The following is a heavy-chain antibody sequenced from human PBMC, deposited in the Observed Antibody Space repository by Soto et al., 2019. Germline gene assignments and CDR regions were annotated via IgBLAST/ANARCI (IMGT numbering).Heavy chain of an antibody. CDR3: ARGRDSSGLDAFDI. Sequence: GGSLRLSCAASGSTFSSYEMNWVRQAPGKGLEWVSYISSSGSTIYYADSVKGRFTISRDNAKNSLYLQMNSLRAEDTAVYYCARGRDSSGLDAFDIWGQGTMVTVSS. D-gene: IGHD3-22*01. V-gene: IGHV3-48*03. CDR2: ISSSGSTI. J-gene: IGHJ3*02. CDR1: GSTFSSYE.